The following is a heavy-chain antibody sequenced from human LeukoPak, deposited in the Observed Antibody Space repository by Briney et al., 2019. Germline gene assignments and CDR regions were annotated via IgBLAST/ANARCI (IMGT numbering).Heavy chain of an antibody. V-gene: IGHV3-74*01. D-gene: IGHD1-1*01. J-gene: IGHJ4*02. Sequence: GGSLRLSCTASGFSFSGHWMHWARQLPGKGLVWVSRISPTGSTTSYADSVKGRFTVSRDNAKNTLYLQVNNLRAEDTAVYYCARGPNGNWSGLDFWGQGTLLTVSS. CDR3: ARGPNGNWSGLDF. CDR2: ISPTGSTT. CDR1: GFSFSGHW.